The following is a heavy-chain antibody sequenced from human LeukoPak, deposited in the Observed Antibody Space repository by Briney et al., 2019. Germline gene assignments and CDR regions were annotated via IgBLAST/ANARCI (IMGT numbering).Heavy chain of an antibody. D-gene: IGHD3-22*01. J-gene: IGHJ3*02. CDR1: GGTFSSYA. CDR2: IIPIFGTA. Sequence: SVKVSCKASGGTFSSYAISWVRQAPGQGLEWMGGIIPIFGTANYAQKFQGRVTITADESTSTAYMELSSLRSEDTAVYYCARVPPTYYYDSSGYKDAFDIWGQGTMVTVSS. V-gene: IGHV1-69*13. CDR3: ARVPPTYYYDSSGYKDAFDI.